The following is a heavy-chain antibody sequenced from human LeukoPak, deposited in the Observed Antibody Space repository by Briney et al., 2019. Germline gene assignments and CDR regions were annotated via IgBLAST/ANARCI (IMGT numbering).Heavy chain of an antibody. CDR3: ARDSTPPYDFWSGYYTPETFDY. J-gene: IGHJ4*02. V-gene: IGHV3-33*01. D-gene: IGHD3-3*01. CDR2: IWYDGSNK. CDR1: GFTFSSYG. Sequence: GGSLRLSCAASGFTFSSYGMHWVRQAPGKGLEWVAVIWYDGSNKYYADSVKGRFTISRDNSKDTLYLQMNSLRAEDTAVYYCARDSTPPYDFWSGYYTPETFDYRGQGTLVTVSS.